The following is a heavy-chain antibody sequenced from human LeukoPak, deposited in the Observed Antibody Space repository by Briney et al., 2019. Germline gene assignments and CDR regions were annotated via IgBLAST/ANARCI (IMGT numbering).Heavy chain of an antibody. Sequence: SETLSLTCTVSNDSINSGTSFWSWIRQPAGKGLEWFGRIYSSGSTNYNPSLKSRVTISVDTSKNQFSLKLSSVTAADTAVYYCARLVGDYPHAAWAYYYYYYMDVWGKGTTVTISS. CDR1: NDSINSGTSF. V-gene: IGHV4-61*02. D-gene: IGHD4-17*01. CDR3: ARLVGDYPHAAWAYYYYYYMDV. J-gene: IGHJ6*03. CDR2: IYSSGST.